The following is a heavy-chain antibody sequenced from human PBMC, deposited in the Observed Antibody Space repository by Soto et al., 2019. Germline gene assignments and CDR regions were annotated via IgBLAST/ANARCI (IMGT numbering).Heavy chain of an antibody. Sequence: GGSLRLSCAASGFTVSSKYMSWVRQAPGKGLEWVSLIQSGGTTYYADSVKGRFTISRDSSENTLHLQMDSLRAEDTAVYYCARDDVRGDGGSCYGVPMDGWGKGTTVTVAS. CDR1: GFTVSSKY. CDR2: IQSGGTT. D-gene: IGHD2-15*01. V-gene: IGHV3-66*01. CDR3: ARDDVRGDGGSCYGVPMDG. J-gene: IGHJ6*03.